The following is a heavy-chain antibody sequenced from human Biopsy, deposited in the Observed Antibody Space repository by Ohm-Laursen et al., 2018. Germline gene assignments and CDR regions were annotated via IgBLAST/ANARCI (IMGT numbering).Heavy chain of an antibody. V-gene: IGHV1-24*01. Sequence: ASVKVSCNVSAYTLTELSMHWVRQAPGRGLEWMGGFAPENGKTIYAQKFQGRVTMTEDTSTDTAYMELSSLRSEDTAVYYYAADINVWNVNYWGQGTQVTVSS. D-gene: IGHD1-1*01. CDR3: AADINVWNVNY. CDR1: AYTLTELS. J-gene: IGHJ4*02. CDR2: FAPENGKT.